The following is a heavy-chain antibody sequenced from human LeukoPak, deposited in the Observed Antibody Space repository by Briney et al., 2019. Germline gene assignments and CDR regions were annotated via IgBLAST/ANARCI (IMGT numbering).Heavy chain of an antibody. V-gene: IGHV1-8*01. D-gene: IGHD1-1*01. J-gene: IGHJ4*02. CDR2: INPNSGHT. CDR3: ARVPRESNSH. Sequence: ASVKVSCKASGYTFSNYDINWVRQATGQGLEWMGYINPNSGHTVYAQKFQGRVTMTRDTSISTAYMELSNLRFDDTAVYYCARVPRESNSHWGQGTLVTVSS. CDR1: GYTFSNYD.